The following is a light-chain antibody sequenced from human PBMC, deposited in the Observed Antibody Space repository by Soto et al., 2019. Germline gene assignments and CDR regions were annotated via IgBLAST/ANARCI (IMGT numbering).Light chain of an antibody. CDR1: QSVSTN. CDR2: ATS. J-gene: IGKJ5*01. Sequence: EIVMTQSPATLSVSPGERATLSCRASQSVSTNLAWYQQKPGQAPRLLIYATSTRATGIPDRFTGSGSWTEITLTISSLQSEDFAVYHCQQYDNKPPITFGQGTRLEIK. CDR3: QQYDNKPPIT. V-gene: IGKV3-15*01.